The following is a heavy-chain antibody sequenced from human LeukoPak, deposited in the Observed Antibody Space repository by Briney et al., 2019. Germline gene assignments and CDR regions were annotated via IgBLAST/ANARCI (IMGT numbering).Heavy chain of an antibody. CDR2: VHFSGST. J-gene: IGHJ2*01. V-gene: IGHV4-4*07. Sequence: SETLCPPRTVSNASVTSYHWAWIRQPAGKGLEWVGRVHFSGSTNYNPSLKSRVANSLDKSKNELSLTLNSVSAADTAVYYCARDESSRDDSGAYHYRGR. D-gene: IGHD3-22*01. CDR3: ARDESSRDDSGAYHY. CDR1: NASVTSYH.